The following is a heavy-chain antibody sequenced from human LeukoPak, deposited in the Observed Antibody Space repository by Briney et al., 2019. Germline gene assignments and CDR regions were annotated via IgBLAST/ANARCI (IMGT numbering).Heavy chain of an antibody. CDR1: GVSISRYY. D-gene: IGHD2-21*02. CDR3: ARNAYCGGDCYEAVPYSSGMDV. V-gene: IGHV4-59*01. CDR2: ISDNGST. J-gene: IGHJ6*02. Sequence: SSETLSLTCTVSGVSISRYYWSWIRQPPGKEPEWIGHISDNGSTNYNPSLKSRVTISVDTSKNQFPLKLTSVTAADTAVYYCARNAYCGGDCYEAVPYSSGMDVWGQGTTVTVSS.